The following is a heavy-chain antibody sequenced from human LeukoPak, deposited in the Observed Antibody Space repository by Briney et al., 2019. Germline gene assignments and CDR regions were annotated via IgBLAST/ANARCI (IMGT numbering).Heavy chain of an antibody. J-gene: IGHJ3*02. V-gene: IGHV4-34*01. CDR2: INHSGST. CDR1: GGSLSGYY. D-gene: IGHD3-10*01. Sequence: SETLSLTCAVYGGSLSGYYWSWIRQPPGKGLEWIGEINHSGSTSYNPSLKSRVTISVDTSKNQFSLKLTSVTAADSAVFYCARHKTGARGFDIWGQGTMVTVSS. CDR3: ARHKTGARGFDI.